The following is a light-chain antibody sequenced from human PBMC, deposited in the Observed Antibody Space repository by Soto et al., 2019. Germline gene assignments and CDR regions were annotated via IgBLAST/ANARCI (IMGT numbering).Light chain of an antibody. CDR1: HSISTY. Sequence: DVQMTQSPSSLSASVGVRVTITCRVSHSISTYLNWYQQKPGKVPKLLIYTASSLQSGVPSRFSGSGSGTDFTLTISSLQPEDFATYYCQQSYSTLRGTFGPGTKVDIK. V-gene: IGKV1-39*01. CDR3: QQSYSTLRGT. J-gene: IGKJ3*01. CDR2: TAS.